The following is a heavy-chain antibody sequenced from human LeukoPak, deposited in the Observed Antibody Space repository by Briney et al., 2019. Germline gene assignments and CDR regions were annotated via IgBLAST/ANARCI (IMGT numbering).Heavy chain of an antibody. CDR3: AKGGSSWPRYYFDS. D-gene: IGHD6-13*01. J-gene: IGHJ4*02. CDR1: GFTFRTYG. Sequence: PGGSLRLSCAASGFTFRTYGMHWVRQAPGKGLEWVAVISYDGSNQYYTDSVKGRFTISRDNSKNTLYLQMNSLRDDDTAVYDCAKGGSSWPRYYFDSWGQGTLVTVSS. V-gene: IGHV3-30*18. CDR2: ISYDGSNQ.